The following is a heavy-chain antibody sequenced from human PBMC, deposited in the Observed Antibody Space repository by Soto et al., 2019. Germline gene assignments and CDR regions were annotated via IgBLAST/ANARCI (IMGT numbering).Heavy chain of an antibody. J-gene: IGHJ4*02. CDR2: LSYGGSNK. V-gene: IGHV3-30*18. Sequence: QVQLVESGGGVVQPGRYLRLSCAASGFTFSSYGMHWVRQAPGKGLEWVAVLSYGGSNKYYADSVKGRFTISRDNSKNTLYLQMNSMRVQDKAVYYCAKGSRAAADYWGQGTLVTVIS. CDR3: AKGSRAAADY. D-gene: IGHD2-2*01. CDR1: GFTFSSYG.